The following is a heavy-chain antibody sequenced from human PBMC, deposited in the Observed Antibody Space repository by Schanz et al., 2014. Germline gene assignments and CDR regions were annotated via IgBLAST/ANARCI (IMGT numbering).Heavy chain of an antibody. CDR2: IWYDGNNK. CDR3: AKDGVPSPWVCFGGYCYSGGADY. J-gene: IGHJ4*02. CDR1: GFSFSDYW. V-gene: IGHV3-33*06. D-gene: IGHD2-21*02. Sequence: VQLVESAGGLVQPGGSLRLSCAGSGFSFSDYWMGWVRQAPGKGLEWVAVIWYDGNNKYYADSVKGRFTISRDNSGNTLYLQMNSLTGEDTAVYYCAKDGVPSPWVCFGGYCYSGGADYWGQGTLVTVSS.